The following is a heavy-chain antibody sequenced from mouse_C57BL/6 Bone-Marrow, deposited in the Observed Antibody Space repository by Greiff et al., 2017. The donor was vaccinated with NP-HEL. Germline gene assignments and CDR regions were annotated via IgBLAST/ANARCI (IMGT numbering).Heavy chain of an antibody. CDR1: GYTFTNYW. D-gene: IGHD1-1*02. CDR3: ARDYGPWYFDV. Sequence: VHLVESGAELVRPGTSVKMSCKASGYTFTNYWIGWAKQRPGHGLEWIGDIYPGGGYTNYNEKFKGKATLTADKSSSTAYMQFSSLTSEDSAIYYCARDYGPWYFDVWGTGTTVTVSS. V-gene: IGHV1-63*01. J-gene: IGHJ1*03. CDR2: IYPGGGYT.